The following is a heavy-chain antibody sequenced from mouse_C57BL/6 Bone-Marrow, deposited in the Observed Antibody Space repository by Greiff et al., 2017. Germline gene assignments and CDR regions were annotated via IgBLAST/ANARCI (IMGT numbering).Heavy chain of an antibody. Sequence: QVQLQQSGAELVRPGTSVKVSCKASGYAFTNYLIEWVKQRPGQGLEWIGVINPGSGGTNYNEKFKGKATLTADKSSSTAYMQLSSLTSEDSAVYFCARSMNWDSWFAYWGQGTLVTVSA. D-gene: IGHD4-1*01. J-gene: IGHJ3*01. CDR2: INPGSGGT. CDR3: ARSMNWDSWFAY. V-gene: IGHV1-54*01. CDR1: GYAFTNYL.